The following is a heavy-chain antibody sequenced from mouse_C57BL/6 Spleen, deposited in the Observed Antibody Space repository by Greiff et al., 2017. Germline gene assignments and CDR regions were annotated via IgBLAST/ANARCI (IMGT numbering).Heavy chain of an antibody. CDR1: GIDFSRYW. CDR2: INPDSSTI. J-gene: IGHJ1*03. CDR3: ARPRDGYPYWYFDV. D-gene: IGHD2-3*01. V-gene: IGHV4-1*01. Sequence: EVKLVESGGGLVQPGGSLKLSCAASGIDFSRYWMSWVRRAPGKGLEWIGEINPDSSTINYAPSLKDKFIISRDNAKNTLYLQMSKVRSEDTALYYCARPRDGYPYWYFDVWGTGTPATVSS.